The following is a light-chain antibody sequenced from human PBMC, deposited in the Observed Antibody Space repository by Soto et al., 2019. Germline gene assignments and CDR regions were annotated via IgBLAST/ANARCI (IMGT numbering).Light chain of an antibody. Sequence: EIVMTPSPATLSVSPGERATLSCRASQSVNIYLAWYQQKPGQAPRLLIFGASSRATGIPARFSGSGSGTEFNLTISSLQSEDFAVYFCQQYDDWLRLTFGGGTKVDIK. CDR3: QQYDDWLRLT. J-gene: IGKJ4*01. CDR2: GAS. V-gene: IGKV3D-15*01. CDR1: QSVNIY.